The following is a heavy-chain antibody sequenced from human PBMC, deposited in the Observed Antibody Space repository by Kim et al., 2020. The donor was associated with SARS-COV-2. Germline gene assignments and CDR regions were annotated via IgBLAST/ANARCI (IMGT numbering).Heavy chain of an antibody. CDR2: ISSSSSYI. D-gene: IGHD2-15*01. V-gene: IGHV3-21*01. CDR1: GFTFSSYS. J-gene: IGHJ5*02. CDR3: ASLGVVVVAATGGPNWFDP. Sequence: GGSLRLSCAASGFTFSSYSMNWVRQAPGEGLEWVSSISSSSSYIYYADSVKGRFTISRDNAKNSLYLQMNSLRAEDTAVYYCASLGVVVVAATGGPNWFDPWGQGTLVTVSS.